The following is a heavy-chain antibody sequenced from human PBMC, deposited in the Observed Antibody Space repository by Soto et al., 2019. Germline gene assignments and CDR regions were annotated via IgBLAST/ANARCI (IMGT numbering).Heavy chain of an antibody. V-gene: IGHV6-1*01. CDR1: GDSVSSNSAA. Sequence: SQTLSLTCAISGDSVSSNSAAWNWIRQSPSRGLEWLGRTYYRSKWYNDYAVSVKSRITINPDTSKNQFSLQLNSVTPEDTAVYYCARDARMGATRYYYYGMDVWGQGTTVTVSS. CDR3: ARDARMGATRYYYYGMDV. CDR2: TYYRSKWYN. J-gene: IGHJ6*02. D-gene: IGHD1-26*01.